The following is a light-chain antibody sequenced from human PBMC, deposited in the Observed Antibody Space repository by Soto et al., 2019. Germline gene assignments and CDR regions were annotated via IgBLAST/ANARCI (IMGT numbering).Light chain of an antibody. V-gene: IGKV1-12*01. CDR2: AAS. Sequence: DIQMTQSPSSVSASVGDRVTITCRASQGISSWVAWYQQKPGKAPNLLIYAASSLQSGVPSRFSGSGSGTEFTLTISSLQPEDFATYYCQQYSSMLSFGGGTEVDLK. CDR1: QGISSW. CDR3: QQYSSMLS. J-gene: IGKJ4*01.